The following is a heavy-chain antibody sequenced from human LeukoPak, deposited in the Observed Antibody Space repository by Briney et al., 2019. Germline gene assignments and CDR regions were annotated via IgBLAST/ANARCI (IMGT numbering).Heavy chain of an antibody. CDR2: VYYSGST. CDR1: GGSISSSSYY. Sequence: PSETPSLTCTVSGGSISSSSYYWGWIRQPPGKGLEWIGSVYYSGSTYYNPSLKSRVTISVDTSKNQFSLKLSSVTAADTAVYYCARLSCSSTSCFHTFDIWGQGTMVAVSS. J-gene: IGHJ3*02. CDR3: ARLSCSSTSCFHTFDI. D-gene: IGHD2-2*01. V-gene: IGHV4-39*01.